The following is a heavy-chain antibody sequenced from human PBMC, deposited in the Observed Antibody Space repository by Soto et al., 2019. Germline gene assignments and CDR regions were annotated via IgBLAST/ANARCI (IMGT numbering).Heavy chain of an antibody. CDR1: GFTFSSYA. D-gene: IGHD6-6*01. V-gene: IGHV3-23*01. J-gene: IGHJ6*02. CDR2: ISGSGGST. Sequence: GGSLRLSCAASGFTFSSYAMSWVRQAPGKGLEWVSAISGSGGSTYYADSVKGRFTISRDNSKNTPYLQMNSLRAEDTAVYYCAKEKAARHPRRYYYYGMDVWGQGTTVTVSS. CDR3: AKEKAARHPRRYYYYGMDV.